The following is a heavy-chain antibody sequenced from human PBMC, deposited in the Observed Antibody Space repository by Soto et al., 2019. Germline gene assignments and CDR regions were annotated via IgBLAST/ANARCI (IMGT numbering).Heavy chain of an antibody. V-gene: IGHV1-18*01. D-gene: IGHD2-21*02. Sequence: QVQLVQSGAEVKKPGASVKVSCKAFGYTFTSYGISWVRQAPGQGLEWMGWISAYNGNTNYAQKFQGRVTMTTDTSTSTAYMELRSLRSDDTAVFYCARGPKMVTFTHWFDPWGQGTLVTVSS. CDR1: GYTFTSYG. CDR2: ISAYNGNT. J-gene: IGHJ5*02. CDR3: ARGPKMVTFTHWFDP.